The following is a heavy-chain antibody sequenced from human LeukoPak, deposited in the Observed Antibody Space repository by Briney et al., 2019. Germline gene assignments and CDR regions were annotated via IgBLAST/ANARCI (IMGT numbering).Heavy chain of an antibody. CDR2: FHNSDDT. J-gene: IGHJ3*01. CDR1: GVSITNYY. D-gene: IGHD5-24*01. Sequence: SETLSLTCSVSGVSITNYYWSWVRQPAGKGLEWIGRFHNSDDTDHNPSLKSRVTMSVDTSKNQFSLKVTSVTAAATAVYYCVREEMIMGRHAAFDFWGQGTTVTVSS. V-gene: IGHV4-4*07. CDR3: VREEMIMGRHAAFDF.